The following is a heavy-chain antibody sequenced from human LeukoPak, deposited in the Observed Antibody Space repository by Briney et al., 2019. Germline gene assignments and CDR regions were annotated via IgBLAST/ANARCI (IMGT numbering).Heavy chain of an antibody. V-gene: IGHV1-46*01. D-gene: IGHD3-3*01. CDR1: GYTFTSYY. CDR2: INPSGGST. CDR3: ARQGYDFWSGYYSYYYYGMDV. Sequence: ASVKVSCKASGYTFTSYYMHWVRQAPGQGLEWMGIINPSGGSTSYAQKFQGRVTMTRNTSISTAYMELSSLRSEDTAVYYCARQGYDFWSGYYSYYYYGMDVWGQGTTVTVSS. J-gene: IGHJ6*02.